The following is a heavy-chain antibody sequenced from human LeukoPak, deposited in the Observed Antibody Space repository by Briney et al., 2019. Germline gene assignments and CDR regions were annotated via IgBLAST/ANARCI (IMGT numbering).Heavy chain of an antibody. J-gene: IGHJ6*03. Sequence: GGSLRLSCAAYGFTFKSYWMSWVRQAPGKGLEWVAKIKQDGSENYYVDSVKGRFTISRDNAKNSLYLQMDSLRVEDTAAYYCARSLVIPATINYYYYLDVWGKGTTVTVSS. CDR2: IKQDGSEN. CDR1: GFTFKSYW. D-gene: IGHD2-2*01. V-gene: IGHV3-7*01. CDR3: ARSLVIPATINYYYYLDV.